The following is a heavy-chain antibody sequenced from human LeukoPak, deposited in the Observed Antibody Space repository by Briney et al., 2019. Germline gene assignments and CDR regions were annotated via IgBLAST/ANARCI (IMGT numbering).Heavy chain of an antibody. CDR3: TTVTLRPVGL. Sequence: GGSLRLSCAASGFSFTDAWMSWVRQAPGKGLEWVGRIKSKTDGGTIDYAAPVKGRFTISRDDSKNTLFLQMNSLKIEDTAVYYCTTVTLRPVGLWGQGTLVTVSS. D-gene: IGHD3-10*01. V-gene: IGHV3-15*05. CDR2: IKSKTDGGTI. CDR1: GFSFTDAW. J-gene: IGHJ4*02.